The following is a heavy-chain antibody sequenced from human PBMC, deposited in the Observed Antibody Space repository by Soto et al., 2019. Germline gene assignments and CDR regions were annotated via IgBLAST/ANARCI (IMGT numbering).Heavy chain of an antibody. CDR3: ASRYDSSDY. V-gene: IGHV1-69*02. Sequence: QVQLVQSGAEVKKPGSSVKVSCKASGGTFSSYTISWVRQAPGQGLEWMGRIIPILGIANYAQKFQGRVMITADKATSTAYVERSSLRSEDTAVYYCASRYDSSDYWGQGTLVTVSS. D-gene: IGHD3-22*01. CDR2: IIPILGIA. CDR1: GGTFSSYT. J-gene: IGHJ4*02.